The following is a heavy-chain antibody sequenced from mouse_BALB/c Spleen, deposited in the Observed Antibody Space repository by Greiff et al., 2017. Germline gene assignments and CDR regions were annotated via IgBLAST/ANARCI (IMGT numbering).Heavy chain of an antibody. CDR1: GFTFSNYW. J-gene: IGHJ3*01. V-gene: IGHV6-6*02. D-gene: IGHD2-4*01. CDR2: IRLKSNNYAT. CDR3: TRIYYDYGWFAY. Sequence: EVKVEESGGGLVQPGGSMKLSCVASGFTFSNYWMNWVRQSPEKGLEWVAEIRLKSNNYATHYAESVKGRFTISRDDSKSSVYLQMNNLRAEDTCIYYCTRIYYDYGWFAYWGQGTLVTVSA.